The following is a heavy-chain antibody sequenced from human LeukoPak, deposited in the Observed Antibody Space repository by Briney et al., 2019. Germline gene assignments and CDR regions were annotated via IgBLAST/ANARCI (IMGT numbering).Heavy chain of an antibody. CDR3: ARGRGADYGGNSGYFDY. Sequence: GGSLRLSCAASGFSFSSFWMGWVRQTPGKRPEWVANMNIDGSEKYYADSVKGRFSISRDNARNSVYLQMNSLRAEDTAVYYCARGRGADYGGNSGYFDYWGQGTLVTVSS. V-gene: IGHV3-7*01. CDR1: GFSFSSFW. J-gene: IGHJ4*02. CDR2: MNIDGSEK. D-gene: IGHD4-23*01.